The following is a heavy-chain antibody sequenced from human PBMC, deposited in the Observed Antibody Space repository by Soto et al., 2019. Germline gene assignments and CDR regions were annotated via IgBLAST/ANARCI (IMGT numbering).Heavy chain of an antibody. V-gene: IGHV3-23*01. CDR2: IGHSGYSI. D-gene: IGHD3-9*01. CDR1: GFTFNNHA. J-gene: IGHJ4*02. Sequence: PGGSLRLSCAASGFTFNNHAMAWVRQAPGKGLEWVSSIGHSGYSINYGDSVKGRFTISRDNSKNMLFLEMNGLRAEDTAVYYCERSDDKDILTGCYNWGQGALVTVSS. CDR3: ERSDDKDILTGCYN.